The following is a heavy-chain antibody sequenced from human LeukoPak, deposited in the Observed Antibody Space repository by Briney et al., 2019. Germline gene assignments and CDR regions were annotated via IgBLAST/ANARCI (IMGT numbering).Heavy chain of an antibody. CDR3: ARLFGGVTTFDY. CDR2: INPDGSST. CDR1: GFTFSDYI. D-gene: IGHD4-17*01. J-gene: IGHJ4*02. V-gene: IGHV3-7*01. Sequence: PGGSLRLSCAASGFTFSDYILDWVRQAPGKGLDWVASINPDGSSTPYVDSVKGRFTISRDNAQNSLYLQMNSLSAEDTAVYYCARLFGGVTTFDYWGQGTLVTVSS.